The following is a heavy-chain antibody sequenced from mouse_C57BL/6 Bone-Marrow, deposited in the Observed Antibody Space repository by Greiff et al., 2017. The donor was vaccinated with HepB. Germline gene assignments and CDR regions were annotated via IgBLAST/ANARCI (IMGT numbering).Heavy chain of an antibody. J-gene: IGHJ3*01. V-gene: IGHV5-6*01. CDR1: GFTFSSYG. Sequence: EVKLVESGGDLVKPGGSLKLSCAASGFTFSSYGMSWVRQTPDKRLEWVATISSGGSYTYYPDSVKGRFTISRDNAKNTLYQMSSLKSEDTAMYYCARHEGWLLRGFAYWGQGTLVTVSA. CDR2: ISSGGSYT. D-gene: IGHD2-3*01. CDR3: ARHEGWLLRGFAY.